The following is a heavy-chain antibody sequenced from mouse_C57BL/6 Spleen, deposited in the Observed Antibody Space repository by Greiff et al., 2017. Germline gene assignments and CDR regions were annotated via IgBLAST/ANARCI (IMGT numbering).Heavy chain of an antibody. CDR1: GYTFTSYW. CDR3: AAHYGSSYLDAMDY. D-gene: IGHD1-1*01. J-gene: IGHJ4*01. CDR2: IDPSDSYT. Sequence: QVQLQQPGAELVKPGASVKLSCKASGYTFTSYWMQWVKQRPGQGLEWIGEIDPSDSYTNYNQKFKGKATLTVDTSSSTAYMQLSSLTSEDSAVYYCAAHYGSSYLDAMDYWGQGTSVTVSS. V-gene: IGHV1-50*01.